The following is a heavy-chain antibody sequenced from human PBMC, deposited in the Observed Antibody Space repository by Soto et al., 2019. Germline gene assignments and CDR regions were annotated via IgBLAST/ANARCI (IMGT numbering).Heavy chain of an antibody. CDR2: ISYDGSNK. CDR3: AKGAWDY. J-gene: IGHJ4*02. Sequence: QVQLVESGGGVVQPGRSLRLSCAASGFTFSSYGMHWVRQAPGKGLEWVAVISYDGSNKYYADSVKGRFTISRDNSKNTLYMQRNSLRAEETAVYYCAKGAWDYWGQGTMVTVSS. CDR1: GFTFSSYG. V-gene: IGHV3-30*18.